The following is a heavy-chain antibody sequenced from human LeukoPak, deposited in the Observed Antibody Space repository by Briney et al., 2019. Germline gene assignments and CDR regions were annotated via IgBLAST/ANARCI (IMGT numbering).Heavy chain of an antibody. CDR3: ARGDCISCGSGSGDY. D-gene: IGHD3-10*01. V-gene: IGHV3-21*01. CDR1: GFTFSSYS. CDR2: ISSSSSYI. J-gene: IGHJ4*02. Sequence: GGSLRLSCAASGFTFSSYSMNWVRQAPGKGLEWVSSISSSSSYIYYADSVKGRFTISRDNAKNSLYLQMNSLRAEDTAVYYCARGDCISCGSGSGDYWGQGTLVTVSS.